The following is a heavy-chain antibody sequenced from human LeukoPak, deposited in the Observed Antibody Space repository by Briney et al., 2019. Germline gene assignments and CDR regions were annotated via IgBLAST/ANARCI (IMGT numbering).Heavy chain of an antibody. V-gene: IGHV3-9*01. CDR1: GFSFDDYA. CDR3: AKDYGSSGWYDY. J-gene: IGHJ4*02. CDR2: ISWNSGSM. Sequence: GGSLRLSCAASGFSFDDYAMHWVRQAPGKGLEWVSGISWNSGSMGYADSVEGRFTISRDNAKNSLYLQMNSLRAEDTALYYCAKDYGSSGWYDYWGQGTLVTVSS. D-gene: IGHD6-19*01.